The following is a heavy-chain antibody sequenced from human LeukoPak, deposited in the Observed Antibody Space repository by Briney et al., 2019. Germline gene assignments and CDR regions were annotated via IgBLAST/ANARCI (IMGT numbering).Heavy chain of an antibody. CDR3: ARVPLWFGDRYGFDI. CDR1: GYTFTSYA. J-gene: IGHJ3*02. CDR2: INAGNGNT. V-gene: IGHV1-3*01. Sequence: GASVKVSCKASGYTFTSYAMHWVRQAPGQRLEWMGWINAGNGNTKYSQKFQGRVTITRDTSASTAYMELSSLRSEDTAVYYCARVPLWFGDRYGFDIWGQGTMVTVSS. D-gene: IGHD3-10*01.